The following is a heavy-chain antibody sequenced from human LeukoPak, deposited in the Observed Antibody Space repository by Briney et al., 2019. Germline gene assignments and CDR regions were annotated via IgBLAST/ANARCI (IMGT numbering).Heavy chain of an antibody. D-gene: IGHD3-10*01. CDR2: IYHSGIT. J-gene: IGHJ4*02. Sequence: ASETLSLTCTVSGFSISSGYYWGWIRQPPGKGLEWMGSIYHSGITYYHPSLKSRVTISVDTSKNQFSLKLSSVTAAETAVYYWASGSRVIWFGESDFDYWGQGTLVTVSS. CDR1: GFSISSGYY. V-gene: IGHV4-38-2*02. CDR3: ASGSRVIWFGESDFDY.